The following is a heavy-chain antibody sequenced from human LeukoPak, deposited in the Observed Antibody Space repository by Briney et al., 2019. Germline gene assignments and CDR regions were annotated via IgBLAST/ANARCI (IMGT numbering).Heavy chain of an antibody. CDR3: ANHLACGSTSCPPFDY. CDR2: IRGSGDTT. Sequence: GGSLRLSCAASGFTFSSSAMSWVRQAPGKGLEWVSAIRGSGDTTYYADSVKGRFTISRDNAKNSLYLQMNSLRAEDTAVYYCANHLACGSTSCPPFDYWGQGTLVTVSS. D-gene: IGHD2-2*01. CDR1: GFTFSSSA. V-gene: IGHV3-23*01. J-gene: IGHJ4*02.